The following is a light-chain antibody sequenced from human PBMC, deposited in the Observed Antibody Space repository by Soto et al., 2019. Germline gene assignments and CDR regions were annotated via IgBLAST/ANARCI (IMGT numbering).Light chain of an antibody. J-gene: IGKJ5*01. V-gene: IGKV3-20*01. Sequence: EIVLTQSPATLSVSPGDRATLSCRASQSVSRDLAWYQQKPGQAPRLLIYGASSRATGIPDRFSGSGSGTDFTLTISRLEPEDFAVYYCQQYGSSPRTFGQGTRLEIK. CDR3: QQYGSSPRT. CDR1: QSVSRD. CDR2: GAS.